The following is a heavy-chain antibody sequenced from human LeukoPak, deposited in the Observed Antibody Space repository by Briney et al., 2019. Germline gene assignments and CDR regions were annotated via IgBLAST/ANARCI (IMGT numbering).Heavy chain of an antibody. CDR1: GYTFTRYY. CDR3: AGILSASADY. J-gene: IGHJ4*02. V-gene: IGHV1-46*01. Sequence: ASVKVSCKACGYTFTRYYMHWVRQAAGREVEWMGIINPSGGSTSYAQKLQGRVTMTRDMSTSPVSLELSSLRSEDTGGYYCAGILSASADYCGQGTLVTVSS. D-gene: IGHD6-6*01. CDR2: INPSGGST.